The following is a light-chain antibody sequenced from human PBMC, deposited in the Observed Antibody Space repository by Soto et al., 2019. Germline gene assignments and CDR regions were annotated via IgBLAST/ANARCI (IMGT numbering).Light chain of an antibody. CDR1: SSDVGGQNH. J-gene: IGLJ3*02. Sequence: SVLTQPPSARGSPGQTVQISCTGSSSDVGGQNHVSWYQHHPRKAPKLIIYEVAKRPSGVPDLLSGSKAGVSASLTVSGLHAEEEAEYFCSSSAGGNSFIVSGGGTQLTVL. CDR2: EVA. V-gene: IGLV2-8*01. CDR3: SSSAGGNSFIV.